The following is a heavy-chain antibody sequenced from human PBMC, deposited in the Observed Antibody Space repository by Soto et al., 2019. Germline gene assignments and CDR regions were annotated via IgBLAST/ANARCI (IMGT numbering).Heavy chain of an antibody. V-gene: IGHV3-23*01. Sequence: PGGSLRLSCASSCFTLISYDMNWVRQAPGKGLEWVSGVSASGSITSYADSAKGRFTISRDNAKNTVFLQMTGLRAEDTAVYFCAKGDCSGGRCYRGFDYWGQGTLVTVSS. D-gene: IGHD2-15*01. CDR3: AKGDCSGGRCYRGFDY. CDR2: VSASGSIT. J-gene: IGHJ4*02. CDR1: CFTLISYD.